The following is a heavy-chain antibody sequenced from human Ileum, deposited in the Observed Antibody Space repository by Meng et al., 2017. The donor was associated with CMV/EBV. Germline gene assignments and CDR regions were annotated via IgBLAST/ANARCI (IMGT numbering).Heavy chain of an antibody. Sequence: EGSLTLSCTASGFIFSSYEMNWVRQAPGKGLEWISYISSSRDYIDYADSVKGRFTIARDNAKNSLYLQMNSLRAEDTAIYYCARYRLRGLDVWGQGTTVTVSS. CDR1: GFIFSSYE. J-gene: IGHJ6*02. V-gene: IGHV3-48*03. CDR3: ARYRLRGLDV. D-gene: IGHD2-15*01. CDR2: ISSSRDYI.